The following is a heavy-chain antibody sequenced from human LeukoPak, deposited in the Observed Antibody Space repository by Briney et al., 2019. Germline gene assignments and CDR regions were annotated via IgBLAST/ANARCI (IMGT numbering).Heavy chain of an antibody. CDR3: ARHVLTRPGFDL. CDR2: IYHSGSA. J-gene: IGHJ2*01. CDR1: GDSISNYY. D-gene: IGHD4/OR15-4a*01. V-gene: IGHV4-59*08. Sequence: SETLSLTCTVSGDSISNYYWSWIRQPPGKGLEWIGYIYHSGSAKYNPSLNSRVTISVDTSKNQLSLKLSSVTAADTAMYYCARHVLTRPGFDLWAVAPWSLSPQ.